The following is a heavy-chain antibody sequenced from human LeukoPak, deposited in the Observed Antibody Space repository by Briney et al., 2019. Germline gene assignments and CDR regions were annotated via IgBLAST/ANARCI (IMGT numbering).Heavy chain of an antibody. V-gene: IGHV4-38-2*02. D-gene: IGHD6-13*01. Sequence: PSETLSLTCTVSGYSISSGYYWGWIRPPPGKGLEGIGSIYHSGSTYYNPSLKSRVTISVDTSKNQFSLKLSSVTAADTAVYYCARADLSAAGQYYFDYWGQGTLVTVSS. CDR3: ARADLSAAGQYYFDY. J-gene: IGHJ4*02. CDR2: IYHSGST. CDR1: GYSISSGYY.